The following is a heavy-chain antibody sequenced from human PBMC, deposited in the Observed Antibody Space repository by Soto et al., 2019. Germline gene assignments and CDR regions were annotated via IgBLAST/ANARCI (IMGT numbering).Heavy chain of an antibody. CDR3: ARVYGYSYGYGDY. V-gene: IGHV1-2*02. D-gene: IGHD5-18*01. Sequence: ASVKVSCKASGYTFTGYYMHWVRQAPGQGLEWMGWINPNSGGTNYAQKFQGRVTMTRDTSISTAYMELSRLRSDDTAVYYCARVYGYSYGYGDYWGQGTLVTVSS. J-gene: IGHJ4*02. CDR2: INPNSGGT. CDR1: GYTFTGYY.